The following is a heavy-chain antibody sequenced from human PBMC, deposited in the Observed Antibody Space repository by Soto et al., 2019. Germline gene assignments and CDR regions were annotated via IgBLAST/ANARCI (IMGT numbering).Heavy chain of an antibody. Sequence: GASVKVSCVASQFPFDVYSMHWVRQAPGKGLEWVSYIRHTTSATFYADAVKGRFTISRDNRKNSLFLQMNSLRDDDTGVYFCARDRGSSGMFELDVWGPGTLVTVSS. D-gene: IGHD6-19*01. J-gene: IGHJ3*01. V-gene: IGHV3-48*02. CDR3: ARDRGSSGMFELDV. CDR1: QFPFDVYS. CDR2: IRHTTSAT.